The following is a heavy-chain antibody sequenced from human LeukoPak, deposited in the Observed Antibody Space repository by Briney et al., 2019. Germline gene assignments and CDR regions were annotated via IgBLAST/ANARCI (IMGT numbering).Heavy chain of an antibody. V-gene: IGHV1-18*01. D-gene: IGHD6-13*01. CDR2: ISAYNGNT. CDR1: GYTFTSYG. J-gene: IGHJ6*03. CDR3: ARDVKSSSWYMYYYYYMDV. Sequence: ASVKVSCKASGYTFTSYGIGWVRQAPGQGLEWMGWISAYNGNTNYAQKLQGRVTMTTDTSTSTDYMELRSLRSDDTAVYYCARDVKSSSWYMYYYYYMDVWGKGTTVTVSS.